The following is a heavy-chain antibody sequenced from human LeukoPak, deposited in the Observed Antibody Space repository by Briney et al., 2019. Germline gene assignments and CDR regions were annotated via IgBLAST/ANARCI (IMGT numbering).Heavy chain of an antibody. CDR2: IKNDGSDK. V-gene: IGHV3-7*01. D-gene: IGHD5-12*01. CDR3: VNLGYSD. CDR1: GFSFSAAW. Sequence: PSGGSLRLSCAAPGFSFSAAWMTWVRQAPGKGLEWVATIKNDGSDKYYVDSVKGRFTLSRDNAKNLVYLQMNSLRVEDTAVYYCVNLGYSDGGQGTLVTVSS. J-gene: IGHJ4*02.